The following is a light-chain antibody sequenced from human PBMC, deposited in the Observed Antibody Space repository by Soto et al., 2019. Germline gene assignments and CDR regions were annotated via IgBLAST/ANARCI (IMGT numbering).Light chain of an antibody. Sequence: DIQMTQSPSTLSASIGDTVTITCRASQSISEWLAWYQQKPGKAPKVLIYDAFSLESGVPARFRGSGSGTEFTLTISSLQPDAFATYYCQQYNSSPWTFGQGTKVEIK. CDR2: DAF. V-gene: IGKV1-5*01. CDR1: QSISEW. CDR3: QQYNSSPWT. J-gene: IGKJ1*01.